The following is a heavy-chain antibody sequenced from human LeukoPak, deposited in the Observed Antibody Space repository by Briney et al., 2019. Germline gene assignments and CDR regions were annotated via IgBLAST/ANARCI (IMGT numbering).Heavy chain of an antibody. CDR1: GFTFSDYY. J-gene: IGHJ4*02. Sequence: PGGSLRLSCAASGFTFSDYYMSWIRQAPGKGLEWVSYISSSGSTIYYADSVKGRFTISRDNAKNSLYLQMNSLRAEDTAVYYCARAKSVVPAEGYFDYWGQGTLVTVSS. CDR2: ISSSGSTI. CDR3: ARAKSVVPAEGYFDY. V-gene: IGHV3-11*04. D-gene: IGHD2-2*01.